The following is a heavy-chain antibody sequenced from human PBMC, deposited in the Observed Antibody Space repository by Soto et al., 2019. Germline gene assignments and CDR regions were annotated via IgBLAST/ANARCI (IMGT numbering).Heavy chain of an antibody. D-gene: IGHD4-17*01. CDR3: AKDYGDYNFNYGMDV. V-gene: IGHV3-30*18. J-gene: IGHJ6*01. Sequence: QVQLVESGGGVVQPGGSLRLSCAASGFPFSAYAMHWVRQAPGKGLEWVAVIAYEGSNRFYEDSVKGRFTVSRDNSKNMVYLQMNSLRGEDTAVFYCAKDYGDYNFNYGMDVW. CDR2: IAYEGSNR. CDR1: GFPFSAYA.